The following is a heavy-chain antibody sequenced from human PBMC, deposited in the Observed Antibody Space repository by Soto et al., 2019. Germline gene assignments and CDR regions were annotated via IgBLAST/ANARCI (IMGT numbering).Heavy chain of an antibody. CDR1: GYTFTSYA. CDR2: INAGNGNT. Sequence: QVQLVQSGAEEKKPGASVKVSCKASGYTFTSYAMHWVRQAPGQRLEWMGWINAGNGNTKYSQKFQGRVTITMDTAACTAYMELSSLRSEDTAVYYCARSIVVVTALDYWGQGTLVTVSS. D-gene: IGHD2-21*02. J-gene: IGHJ4*02. V-gene: IGHV1-3*05. CDR3: ARSIVVVTALDY.